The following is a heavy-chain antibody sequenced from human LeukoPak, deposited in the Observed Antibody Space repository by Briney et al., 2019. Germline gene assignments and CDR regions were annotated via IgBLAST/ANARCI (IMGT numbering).Heavy chain of an antibody. CDR1: GFTSSSYA. Sequence: GGSLRLXCAASGFTSSSYAMSWVRQAPGKGLESASAISGSGGSTYYADSVKGRFTISRDNSKNTLYLQMNSLRAEDTAVCYCAKKAGQLWLPSDALDIWGQGTMVTVSS. CDR3: AKKAGQLWLPSDALDI. J-gene: IGHJ3*02. D-gene: IGHD5-18*01. V-gene: IGHV3-23*01. CDR2: ISGSGGST.